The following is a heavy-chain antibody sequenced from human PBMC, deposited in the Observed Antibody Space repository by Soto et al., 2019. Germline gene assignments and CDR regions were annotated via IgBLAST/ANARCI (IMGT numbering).Heavy chain of an antibody. J-gene: IGHJ6*02. Sequence: SETLSLTCTVSGGSISSYYWSWIRQPPGKGLEWIGYIYYSGSTNYNPSLKSRVTISVDTSKNQFSLKLSSVTAADTAVYYCARGSGGYSSGWSGYYYYYYGMDVWGQGTTVTVSS. CDR3: ARGSGGYSSGWSGYYYYYYGMDV. CDR2: IYYSGST. D-gene: IGHD6-19*01. CDR1: GGSISSYY. V-gene: IGHV4-59*01.